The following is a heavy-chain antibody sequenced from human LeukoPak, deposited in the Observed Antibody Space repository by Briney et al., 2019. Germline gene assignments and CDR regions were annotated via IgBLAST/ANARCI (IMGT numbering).Heavy chain of an antibody. D-gene: IGHD3-3*01. Sequence: PGGSLRLSCAASGFTFSSYSMNWVRQAPGKGLEWVSSISGSSSYIYYADSVKGRFTISRDNAKKSLYLQMSSLRAEGTAVYYCARDQFLADIWGQGTMVTVSS. CDR1: GFTFSSYS. CDR3: ARDQFLADI. J-gene: IGHJ3*02. CDR2: ISGSSSYI. V-gene: IGHV3-21*01.